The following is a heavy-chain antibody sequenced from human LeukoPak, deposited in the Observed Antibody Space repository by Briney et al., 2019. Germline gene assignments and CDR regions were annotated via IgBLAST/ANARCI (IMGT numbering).Heavy chain of an antibody. CDR3: ARALFPYCSSTSCYTFDY. Sequence: ASVKVSCKASGYTFTSYDINWVRQATGQGLEWMGWMNPNSGNTGYAQKFQGRVTITRNTSISTAYMELSSLRSEDTAVYYCARALFPYCSSTSCYTFDYWGQGTLVTVSS. V-gene: IGHV1-8*03. CDR2: MNPNSGNT. J-gene: IGHJ4*02. D-gene: IGHD2-2*02. CDR1: GYTFTSYD.